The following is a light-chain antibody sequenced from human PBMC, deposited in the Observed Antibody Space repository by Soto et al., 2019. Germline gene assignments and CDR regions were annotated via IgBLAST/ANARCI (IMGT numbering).Light chain of an antibody. J-gene: IGKJ1*01. CDR3: QEYGSYYRT. CDR1: QSISTW. V-gene: IGKV1-5*01. CDR2: GAS. Sequence: IHMTDSRSPVCATAGDRVTITCRASQSISTWLAWYQQKPGKAPKLLIYGASSLASGVPSRFSGSGSGTEFTLTITSLQPDDFATYYCQEYGSYYRTSAQRAKVDI.